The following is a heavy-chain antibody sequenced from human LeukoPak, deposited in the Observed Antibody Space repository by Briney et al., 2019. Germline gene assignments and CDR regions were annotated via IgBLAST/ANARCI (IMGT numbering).Heavy chain of an antibody. V-gene: IGHV3-7*01. J-gene: IGHJ4*02. CDR1: GFTLGISW. Sequence: PGGSLRLSCAASGFTLGISWMTWVRQAPGKGLEWVTNINRDGSQIDYLDSVKGRFTISRDSANNALYLQMNSLRAEDTAVYYCARGGLTAGFDYWGQGTLVTVSS. CDR3: ARGGLTAGFDY. CDR2: INRDGSQI.